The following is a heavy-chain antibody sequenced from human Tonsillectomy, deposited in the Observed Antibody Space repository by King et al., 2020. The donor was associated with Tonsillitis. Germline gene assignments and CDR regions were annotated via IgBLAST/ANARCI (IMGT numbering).Heavy chain of an antibody. CDR2: ISSRASTI. CDR3: ARRGAEFFYYGLDV. CDR1: GFTFSDYY. J-gene: IGHJ6*02. V-gene: IGHV3-11*01. Sequence: HVQLVESGGGLVKPGGSLRLSCAASGFTFSDYYMSWIRQAPGKGLEWLSYISSRASTIYYADSVKGRFTISRDNAKKSLYLQMNSLRAEDTAVYYCARRGAEFFYYGLDVWGQGTTVTVSS. D-gene: IGHD3-10*01.